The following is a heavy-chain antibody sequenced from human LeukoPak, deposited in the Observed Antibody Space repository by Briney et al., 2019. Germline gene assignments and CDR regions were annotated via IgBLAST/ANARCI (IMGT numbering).Heavy chain of an antibody. CDR1: GFTFSSYA. D-gene: IGHD3-10*01. Sequence: GGTLRLSCAASGFTFSSYAMSWVRQAPGKGLEWVSAISGSGGSTYYADSVKGRFTISRDNFKHTLYLQMNSLRAEDTAVYYCARSGSGSYFLDYWGQGTLVTVSS. J-gene: IGHJ4*02. CDR3: ARSGSGSYFLDY. V-gene: IGHV3-23*01. CDR2: ISGSGGST.